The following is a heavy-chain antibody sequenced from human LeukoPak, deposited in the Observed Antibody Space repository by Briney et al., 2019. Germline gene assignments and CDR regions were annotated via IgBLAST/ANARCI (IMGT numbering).Heavy chain of an antibody. J-gene: IGHJ4*02. Sequence: PGGSLRLSCVASGFTFSTYGMSWVRQAPGKGLEWVSAITGSGGSTYYADSVKGRFTISRDNSKNTLYLQINSLRVEDTAVYYCARDQLGAVLYFDYWGQGTLVTVSS. CDR3: ARDQLGAVLYFDY. CDR1: GFTFSTYG. CDR2: ITGSGGST. V-gene: IGHV3-23*01. D-gene: IGHD1-1*01.